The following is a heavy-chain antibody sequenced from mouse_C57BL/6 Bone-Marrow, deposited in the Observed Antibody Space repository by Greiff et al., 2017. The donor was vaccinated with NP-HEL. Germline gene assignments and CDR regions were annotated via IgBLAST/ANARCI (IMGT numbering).Heavy chain of an antibody. CDR1: GFTFSDYG. CDR2: ISNLAYSI. J-gene: IGHJ3*01. Sequence: EVKLVESGGGLVQPGGSLKLSCAASGFTFSDYGMAWVRQAPRKGPEWVAFISNLAYSIYYADTVTGRFTISRENAKNTLYLEMSSLRSEDTAMYYCARLYGSSPFAYWGQGTLVTVSA. V-gene: IGHV5-15*01. D-gene: IGHD1-1*01. CDR3: ARLYGSSPFAY.